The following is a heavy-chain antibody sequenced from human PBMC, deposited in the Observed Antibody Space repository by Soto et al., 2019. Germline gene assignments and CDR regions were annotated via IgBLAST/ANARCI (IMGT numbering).Heavy chain of an antibody. CDR1: GSNFCSYG. Sequence: GGSLRLSCAASGSNFCSYGMHWVRQAPGKGLEWVAVISYDGSNKYYADSVKGRFTISRDNSKNTLYLQMNSLRAEDTAVYYRAKDSDSSGWYKTFDYWGQGTLVTVSS. CDR3: AKDSDSSGWYKTFDY. J-gene: IGHJ4*02. V-gene: IGHV3-30*18. CDR2: ISYDGSNK. D-gene: IGHD6-19*01.